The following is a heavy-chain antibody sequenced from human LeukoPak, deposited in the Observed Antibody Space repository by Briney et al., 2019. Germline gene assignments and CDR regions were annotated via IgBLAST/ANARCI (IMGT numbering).Heavy chain of an antibody. V-gene: IGHV3-33*08. J-gene: IGHJ4*02. CDR1: GFTVSSNY. D-gene: IGHD3-9*01. CDR2: IWYDGSNK. Sequence: GGSLRLSCAVSGFTVSSNYMNWVRQAPGKGLEWVSVIWYDGSNKYYADSVKGRFTISRDNSKNTLYLQMNSLRAEDTAVYYCARDGDLLTGYYFDSWGQGTLVTVSS. CDR3: ARDGDLLTGYYFDS.